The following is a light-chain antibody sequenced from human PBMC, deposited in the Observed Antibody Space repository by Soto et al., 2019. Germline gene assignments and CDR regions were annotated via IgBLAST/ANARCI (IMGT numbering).Light chain of an antibody. CDR2: AAS. Sequence: EIVLTQSPGTLSLSPGERATLSCRASQSVSVNSLAWYQQKGGQAPRLLIYAASTRATGVPDRFSGTGSGTDFALTISRLETDDSAVYYCQQYGGSSFTFGPGTKVDI. V-gene: IGKV3-20*01. CDR3: QQYGGSSFT. J-gene: IGKJ3*01. CDR1: QSVSVNS.